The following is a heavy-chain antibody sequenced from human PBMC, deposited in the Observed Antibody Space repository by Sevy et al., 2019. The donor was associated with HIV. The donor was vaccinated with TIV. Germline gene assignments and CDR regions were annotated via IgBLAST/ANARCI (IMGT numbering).Heavy chain of an antibody. D-gene: IGHD3-9*01. CDR1: GDSISSNY. Sequence: SETLSLTCTVSGDSISSNYWNWIRQPPGKGLEWIGYIYYSGSTNYNPSLKSRVTISVDTSTNKFSLRLSSVTAADTAVYYCARQSVTYDILTGWNYYGVDVWGQGTTVTVSS. CDR3: ARQSVTYDILTGWNYYGVDV. V-gene: IGHV4-59*08. J-gene: IGHJ6*02. CDR2: IYYSGST.